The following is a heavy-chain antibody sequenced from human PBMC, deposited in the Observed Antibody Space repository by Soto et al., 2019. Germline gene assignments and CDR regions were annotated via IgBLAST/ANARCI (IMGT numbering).Heavy chain of an antibody. J-gene: IGHJ4*02. CDR2: IYWDDDK. D-gene: IGHD4-17*01. CDR3: AHTYGDYTTDY. V-gene: IGHV2-5*02. Sequence: SGPTRENPTQTLTLTFTFAGFSLSTSGVGVGWIRQPPGKALEWLALIYWDDDKRYSPSLKSRLTITKDTSKNQVVLTMANMDPVDTATYYCAHTYGDYTTDYWGQGTLVTVSS. CDR1: GFSLSTSGVG.